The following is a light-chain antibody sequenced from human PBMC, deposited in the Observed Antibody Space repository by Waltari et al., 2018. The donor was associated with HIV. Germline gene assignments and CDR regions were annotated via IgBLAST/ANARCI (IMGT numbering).Light chain of an antibody. Sequence: EIVITQTPATPSASPGERGTISCRASENINTTLAWHQPTSGQAPSDLLAVCTARATGIPARFSGSGSGTDFTLNVGTLQSEDFAVYYCRQYNKWPRTFGRGTKVEI. V-gene: IGKV3-15*01. CDR2: VCT. CDR1: ENINTT. CDR3: RQYNKWPRT. J-gene: IGKJ4*02.